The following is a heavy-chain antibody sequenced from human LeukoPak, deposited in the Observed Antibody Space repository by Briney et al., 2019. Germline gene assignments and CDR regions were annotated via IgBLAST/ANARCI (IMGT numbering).Heavy chain of an antibody. Sequence: GESLKISCAASGFMFSGYAMNWVRQAPGKGLEWVSTISFSGFRTYYADSVEGRFTISRDNSKNTVYLQMRGLRAEDTAVYYCARVTEYCSGGSCYTGDHWGQGTLVTVSS. J-gene: IGHJ4*02. V-gene: IGHV3-23*01. CDR1: GFMFSGYA. CDR3: ARVTEYCSGGSCYTGDH. CDR2: ISFSGFRT. D-gene: IGHD2-15*01.